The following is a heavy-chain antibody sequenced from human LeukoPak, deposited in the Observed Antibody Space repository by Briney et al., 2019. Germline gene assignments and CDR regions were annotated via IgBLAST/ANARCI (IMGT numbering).Heavy chain of an antibody. CDR1: GYTFTSYD. Sequence: ASVKVSCKASGYTFTSYDINWVRQATGQGLEWMGWMNPNSGNTGYAQKFQGRVTMTRNTSISTAYMELSSLRSEDTAVYYCARDRGTALPSDYWGQGTLVTVSS. V-gene: IGHV1-8*01. D-gene: IGHD2-8*02. CDR2: MNPNSGNT. CDR3: ARDRGTALPSDY. J-gene: IGHJ4*02.